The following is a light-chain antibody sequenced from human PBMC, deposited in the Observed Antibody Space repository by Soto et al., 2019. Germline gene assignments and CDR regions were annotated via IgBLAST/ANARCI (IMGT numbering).Light chain of an antibody. V-gene: IGKV3-20*01. Sequence: ENVLTQSPGTLSLSPGERATLSCRASQTVSSYLTWYQQRPGQAPRLLIYGASKRATGIPERFSGSGSGTDFTLTISRLEPEDFALYYCQQYGTSPSTFGQGTRLEIK. CDR3: QQYGTSPST. J-gene: IGKJ5*01. CDR1: QTVSSY. CDR2: GAS.